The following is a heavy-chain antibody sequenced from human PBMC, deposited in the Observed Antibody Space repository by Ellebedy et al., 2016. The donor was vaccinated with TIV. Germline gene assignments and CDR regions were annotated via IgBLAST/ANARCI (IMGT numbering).Heavy chain of an antibody. V-gene: IGHV1-18*01. CDR2: TSAYNGNT. J-gene: IGHJ6*02. D-gene: IGHD3-16*01. CDR3: ARDRMRGDPRASYYYGMDV. CDR1: GYTFSSYE. Sequence: AASVKVSCKASGYTFSSYEISWVRQAPGQGLEWMGWTSAYNGNTNYAQNVQGRVTMTTDTSTSTAYMELRSLRSDDTAVYYCARDRMRGDPRASYYYGMDVWGQGTTVTVSS.